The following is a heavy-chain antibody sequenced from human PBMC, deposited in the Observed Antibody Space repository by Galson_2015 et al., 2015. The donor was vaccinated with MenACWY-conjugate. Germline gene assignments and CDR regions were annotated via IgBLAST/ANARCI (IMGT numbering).Heavy chain of an antibody. Sequence: SLRLSCAASGFRFTDYWMTWVRQAPGKGLEWVANIHQDGDRKYYADSLKGRFTISRDNAKNSVFLQMTSLRPEDTAVYYCVRDGDYGDNEGMDVWGQGTTVTVSS. D-gene: IGHD4-17*01. CDR1: GFRFTDYW. J-gene: IGHJ6*02. CDR2: IHQDGDRK. CDR3: VRDGDYGDNEGMDV. V-gene: IGHV3-7*03.